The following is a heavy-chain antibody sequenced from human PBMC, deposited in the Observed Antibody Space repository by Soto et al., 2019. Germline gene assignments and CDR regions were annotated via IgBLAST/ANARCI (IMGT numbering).Heavy chain of an antibody. V-gene: IGHV4-59*01. J-gene: IGHJ4*02. CDR1: GDSISTYY. D-gene: IGHD3-22*01. Sequence: QVQLQESGPGLVKPSETLSLTCAVSGDSISTYYCMWIRQPPGKGLESIGYLFYGRSANYNPSLKSRVTLSVDTSTNQCSLTLSSMTAADTAVYYCALRSMAVVPEYWGQGTLVTVSS. CDR2: LFYGRSA. CDR3: ALRSMAVVPEY.